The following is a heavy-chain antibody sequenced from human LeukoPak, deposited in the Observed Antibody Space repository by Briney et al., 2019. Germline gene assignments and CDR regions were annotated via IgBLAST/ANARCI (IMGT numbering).Heavy chain of an antibody. D-gene: IGHD1-26*01. J-gene: IGHJ4*02. V-gene: IGHV4-59*12. Sequence: SSETLSLTCTVSGDSIRNYYWNWIRQPPGKGLEWIGYISYIGSTNYNPSLDSRVTISLDTSKNQFSLKLSSVTAADTAVYYCASRRRKAGSYYAYWGQGTLVTVSS. CDR1: GDSIRNYY. CDR2: ISYIGST. CDR3: ASRRRKAGSYYAY.